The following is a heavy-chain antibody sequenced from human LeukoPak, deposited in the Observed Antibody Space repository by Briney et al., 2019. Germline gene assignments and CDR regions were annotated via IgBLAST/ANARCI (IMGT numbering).Heavy chain of an antibody. V-gene: IGHV1-2*02. CDR1: GYTFTGYY. CDR3: ARVDIVATITFDY. CDR2: INPNSGGT. D-gene: IGHD5-12*01. Sequence: ASVKVSCKASGYTFTGYYMHWVRQAPGQGLEWMGWINPNSGGTNYAQKFQGRVTMTRDTSISTAYMELSRLRSDDTVVYYCARVDIVATITFDYWGQETLVTVSS. J-gene: IGHJ4*02.